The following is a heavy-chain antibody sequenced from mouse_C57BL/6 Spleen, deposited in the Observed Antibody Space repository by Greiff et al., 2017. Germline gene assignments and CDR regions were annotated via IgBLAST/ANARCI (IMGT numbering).Heavy chain of an antibody. CDR1: GYAFSSSW. CDR3: ARSGSERAY. CDR2: IYPGDGDT. J-gene: IGHJ4*01. Sequence: QVQLQQSGPELVKPGASVKISCKASGYAFSSSWMNWVKQRPGKGLEWIGLIYPGDGDTNYNGKFKGKATLTADKSSSTAYMQLSSLTSEDSAVYFCARSGSERAYWGQGTSDTVSS. D-gene: IGHD1-1*01. V-gene: IGHV1-82*01.